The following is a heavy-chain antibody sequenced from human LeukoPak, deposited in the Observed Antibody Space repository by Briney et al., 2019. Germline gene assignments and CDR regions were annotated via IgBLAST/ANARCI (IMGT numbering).Heavy chain of an antibody. D-gene: IGHD1-26*01. J-gene: IGHJ4*02. CDR1: GYTFTNYG. CDR3: ERGLRVEGTVRPTEYYFDQ. CDR2: ISAYNGNT. V-gene: IGHV1-18*01. Sequence: ASVKVSCKASGYTFTNYGISWVRQAPGQGREWMGWISAYNGNTNYSQKLQGRITMTTDTSTTTAYMELRSLRSDETPVYDCERGLRVEGTVRPTEYYFDQWGQGTLVTVSS.